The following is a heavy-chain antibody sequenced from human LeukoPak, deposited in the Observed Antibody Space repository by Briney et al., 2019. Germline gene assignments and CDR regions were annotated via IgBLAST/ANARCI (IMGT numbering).Heavy chain of an antibody. CDR1: GGSISSGDYY. D-gene: IGHD2-2*01. J-gene: IGHJ4*02. CDR3: AGWKGYCSSTSCSHGFDY. CDR2: IYYSGST. V-gene: IGHV4-30-4*01. Sequence: SQTLSLTCTVSGGSISSGDYYWSWIRQPPGKGLEWIGYIYYSGSTYYNPSLKSRVTISVDTSKNQFSLKLSSVTAADTAVYYCAGWKGYCSSTSCSHGFDYWGQGTLVTVPS.